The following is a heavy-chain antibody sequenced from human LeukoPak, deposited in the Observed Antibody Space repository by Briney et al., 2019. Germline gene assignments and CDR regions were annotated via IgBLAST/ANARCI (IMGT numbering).Heavy chain of an antibody. J-gene: IGHJ1*01. CDR3: ARDYAAAADYAEYFQH. CDR1: GFTFSSYW. Sequence: GGSLRLSCAASGFTFSSYWMSWVRRAPGKGLEWVANIKQDGSEKYYVDSVKGRFTISRDNAKNSLYLQMNSLRAEDTAVYYCARDYAAAADYAEYFQHWGQGTLVTVSS. V-gene: IGHV3-7*01. CDR2: IKQDGSEK. D-gene: IGHD6-13*01.